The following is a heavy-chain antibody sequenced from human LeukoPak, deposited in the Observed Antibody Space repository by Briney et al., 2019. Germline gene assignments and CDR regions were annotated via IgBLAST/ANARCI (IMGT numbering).Heavy chain of an antibody. J-gene: IGHJ4*02. Sequence: SVKVSCKASGGTFSSYAISWVRQAPGQGLEWMGGIIPIFGTANYAQKFQGRVTITADESTSTAYMELSSLRSEDTAVYYCAREVDHYGSGSYYTNWGQGTQVTVSS. CDR3: AREVDHYGSGSYYTN. CDR1: GGTFSSYA. D-gene: IGHD3-10*01. V-gene: IGHV1-69*13. CDR2: IIPIFGTA.